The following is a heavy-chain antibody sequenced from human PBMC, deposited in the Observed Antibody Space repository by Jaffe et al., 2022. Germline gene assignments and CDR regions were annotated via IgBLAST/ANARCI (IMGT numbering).Heavy chain of an antibody. Sequence: EVQLVESGGGLVQPGRSLRLSCAASGFTFDDYAMHWVRQAPGKGLEWVSGISWNSGSIGYADSVKGRFTISRDNAKNSLYLQMNSLRAEDTALYYCAKDTYVPPDWYFDLWGRGTLVTVSS. V-gene: IGHV3-9*01. D-gene: IGHD3-16*01. J-gene: IGHJ2*01. CDR3: AKDTYVPPDWYFDL. CDR2: ISWNSGSI. CDR1: GFTFDDYA.